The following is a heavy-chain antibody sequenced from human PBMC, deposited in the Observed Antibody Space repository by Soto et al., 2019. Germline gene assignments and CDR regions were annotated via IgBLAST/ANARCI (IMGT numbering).Heavy chain of an antibody. CDR1: GFSLSTSVVG. CDR3: THAWAH. J-gene: IGHJ4*02. CDR2: IYWDGDR. D-gene: IGHD7-27*01. Sequence: SGPTLVNPTQTLTLTCTFSGFSLSTSVVGVGWVRQPPGKALEWLALIYWDGDRRYSPSLKSRLTITKDTSNNQVALTMTNMDPLDTATYYCTHAWAHWGQGILVTVSS. V-gene: IGHV2-5*02.